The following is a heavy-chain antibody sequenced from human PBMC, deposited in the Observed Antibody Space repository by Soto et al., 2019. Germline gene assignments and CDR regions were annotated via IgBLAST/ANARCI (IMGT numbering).Heavy chain of an antibody. V-gene: IGHV1-18*01. J-gene: IGHJ1*01. CDR1: GYTFTSYE. CDR3: ARNPTVPSGYFQH. CDR2: ISPYNANT. D-gene: IGHD4-17*01. Sequence: ASVKVSCKASGYTFTSYEISWVRQAPGQGLEWMGWISPYNANTNYAQKVQDRVTMTTDTSTSTAYMELRSLRSDDTAVYYCARNPTVPSGYFQHWGQGTLVTSP.